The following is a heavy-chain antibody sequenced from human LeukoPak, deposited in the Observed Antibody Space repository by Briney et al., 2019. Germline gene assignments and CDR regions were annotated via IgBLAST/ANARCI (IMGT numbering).Heavy chain of an antibody. CDR1: GFTFSSYG. V-gene: IGHV3-23*01. CDR2: MSGSGGST. Sequence: GGSLRLSCAASGFTFSSYGMSWVRQAPGKGPEWVSVMSGSGGSTYYAGSVKGRFTISRDSSKNTLYLQMNSLRAEDTALYYCARVNSGSCYGSLDYWGQGTLVTVSS. D-gene: IGHD1-26*01. CDR3: ARVNSGSCYGSLDY. J-gene: IGHJ4*02.